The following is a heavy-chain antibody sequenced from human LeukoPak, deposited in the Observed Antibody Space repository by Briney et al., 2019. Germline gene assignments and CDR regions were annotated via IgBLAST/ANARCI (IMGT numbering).Heavy chain of an antibody. J-gene: IGHJ4*02. Sequence: PGGSLRLSCAASGSTFSSYSMNWVRQAPGKGLEWVSSISSSSSYIYYADSVKGRFTISRDNAKNSLYLQMNSLRAEDTAVYYCARDGSSGYYSYFDYWGQGTLVTVSS. CDR2: ISSSSSYI. CDR1: GSTFSSYS. CDR3: ARDGSSGYYSYFDY. V-gene: IGHV3-21*01. D-gene: IGHD3-22*01.